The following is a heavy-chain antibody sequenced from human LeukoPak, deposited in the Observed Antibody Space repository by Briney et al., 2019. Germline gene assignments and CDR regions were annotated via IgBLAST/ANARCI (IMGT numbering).Heavy chain of an antibody. D-gene: IGHD7-27*01. CDR3: AREILTGYAFDI. CDR2: ISYDGTNK. CDR1: GFTFSTYA. V-gene: IGHV3-30-3*01. Sequence: GGSLRLSCAASGFTFSTYAMHWVRQAPGKGLEWVAFISYDGTNKYCADSVKGRFTISRDNSTNTLYLQMNSLRAEDTALYYCAREILTGYAFDIWGQGTMVTVSS. J-gene: IGHJ3*02.